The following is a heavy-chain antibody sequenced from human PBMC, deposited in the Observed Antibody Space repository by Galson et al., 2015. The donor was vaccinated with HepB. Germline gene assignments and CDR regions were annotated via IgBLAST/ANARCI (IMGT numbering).Heavy chain of an antibody. J-gene: IGHJ6*03. V-gene: IGHV6-1*01. CDR1: GDSVSSHSAA. Sequence: CAISGDSVSSHSAAWNWIRQSPSRGLEWLGRTYYRSKWYNDYAVSVKSRITINPDTSKNQFSLQLNSVTPEDTAVYYCARAVIDSGYYYYYMDVWGKGTTVTVSS. D-gene: IGHD3-22*01. CDR3: ARAVIDSGYYYYYMDV. CDR2: TYYRSKWYN.